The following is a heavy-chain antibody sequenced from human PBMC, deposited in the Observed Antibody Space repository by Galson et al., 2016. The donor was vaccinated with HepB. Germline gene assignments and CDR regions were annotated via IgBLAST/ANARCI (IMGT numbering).Heavy chain of an antibody. CDR2: VHPSDDMTAPT. D-gene: IGHD2/OR15-2a*01. CDR1: GYPFSNYY. CDR3: ARDTGTLSYFVY. J-gene: IGHJ4*02. V-gene: IGHV1-46*01. Sequence: SVKVSCKASGYPFSNYYMHWVRQAPGQGLEWLGIVHPSDDMTAPTRYAEKFQDRVSLTWETSTKTVYMELRSLKSDDSAVYYCARDTGTLSYFVYWGQGTPVTVSS.